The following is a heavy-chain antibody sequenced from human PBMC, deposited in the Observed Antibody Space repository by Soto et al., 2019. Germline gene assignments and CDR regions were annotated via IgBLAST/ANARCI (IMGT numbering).Heavy chain of an antibody. D-gene: IGHD6-13*01. V-gene: IGHV4-34*01. J-gene: IGHJ6*02. CDR3: RQQQLVLSRGYYYYGMDV. Sequence: PSETLSLTCAVYGGSFSGYYWSWIRQPPGKGLEWIGEINHSGSTNYNPSLKSRVTISVDTSKNQFSLKLSSVTAADTAAYYCRQQQLVLSRGYYYYGMDVWGQGTTVTVSS. CDR1: GGSFSGYY. CDR2: INHSGST.